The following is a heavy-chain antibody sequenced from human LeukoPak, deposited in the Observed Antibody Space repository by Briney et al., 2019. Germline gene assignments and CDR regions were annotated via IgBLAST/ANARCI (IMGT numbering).Heavy chain of an antibody. CDR2: INPNSGGT. CDR1: GYTFTCYY. V-gene: IGHV1-2*02. J-gene: IGHJ3*02. D-gene: IGHD3-22*01. Sequence: GASVKVSCKASGYTFTCYYMHWVRQAPGQGLEWMGWINPNSGGTNYAQKFQGGVTMTRDTSISTAYMELSRLRSDDTAVYYCARVRLSDIDSSGYNAFDIWGQGTMVTVSS. CDR3: ARVRLSDIDSSGYNAFDI.